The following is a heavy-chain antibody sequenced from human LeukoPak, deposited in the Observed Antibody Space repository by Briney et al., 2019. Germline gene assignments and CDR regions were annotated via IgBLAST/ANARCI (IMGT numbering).Heavy chain of an antibody. CDR3: ARESSSVAFDI. CDR2: ISYDGSNK. Sequence: GRSLRLSCAASGFTFSSYAMHWVRQAPGKGLEWVAVISYDGSNKYYADSVKGRFTISRDNSKNTLYLQMNSLRAEDTAMYYCARESSSVAFDIWGQGTMVTVSS. J-gene: IGHJ3*02. V-gene: IGHV3-30-3*01. D-gene: IGHD3-22*01. CDR1: GFTFSSYA.